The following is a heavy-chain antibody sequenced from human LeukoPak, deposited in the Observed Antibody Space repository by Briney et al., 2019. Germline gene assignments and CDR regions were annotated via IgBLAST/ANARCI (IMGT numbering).Heavy chain of an antibody. Sequence: SETLSLTCTVSGGSISSYYWSWIRQPPGKGLEWIGYIYYSGSTNYNPSLKSRVTISVDTSKNQFSLKLSSVTAADTAVYYCARHGSLLWFGDDWFDPWGQGTLATVSS. CDR3: ARHGSLLWFGDDWFDP. CDR2: IYYSGST. V-gene: IGHV4-59*08. J-gene: IGHJ5*02. CDR1: GGSISSYY. D-gene: IGHD3-10*01.